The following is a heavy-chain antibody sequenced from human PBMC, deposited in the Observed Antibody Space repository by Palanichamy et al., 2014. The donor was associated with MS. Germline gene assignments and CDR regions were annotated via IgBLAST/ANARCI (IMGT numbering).Heavy chain of an antibody. V-gene: IGHV2-5*02. CDR3: AHGIYYGSGYLYYFNY. CDR2: IYWDDDK. D-gene: IGHD3-10*01. CDR1: GFSLTTNGVG. Sequence: QITLKESGPTLVKPTQTLTLTCTFSGFSLTTNGVGVGWIRQPPGKALEWLALIYWDDDKRYSPSLKSRLTITKDTSKNQVVLAMTNMDPVDTATYYCAHGIYYGSGYLYYFNYWGQGTLVTVSS. J-gene: IGHJ4*02.